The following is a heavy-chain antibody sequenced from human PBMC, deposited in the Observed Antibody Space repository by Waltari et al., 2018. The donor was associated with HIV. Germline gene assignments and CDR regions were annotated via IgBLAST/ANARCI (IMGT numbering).Heavy chain of an antibody. CDR3: ARGPDDCEKGVCYAFDI. D-gene: IGHD2-8*01. V-gene: IGHV3-7*03. CDR1: AFKFRNYW. J-gene: IGHJ3*02. CDR2: INEDGSEK. Sequence: EMWFVESGGGLVQPGGFLRLSCSASAFKFRNYWMSWFRQVPGKGLEWLANINEDGSEKNYVDSWRGRFTISRDNARNTLYLQMNSLSLEDTAMYYCARGPDDCEKGVCYAFDIWGQGTMVTVSS.